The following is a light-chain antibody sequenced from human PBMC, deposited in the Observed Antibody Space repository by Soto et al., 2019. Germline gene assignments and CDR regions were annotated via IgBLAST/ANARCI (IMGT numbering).Light chain of an antibody. Sequence: DIQMTQSPSTLSASVGDRVTITCRASQSITSWLAWYQQKPGKAPKLLIYTASSLESGVPSRFSGSGSGTEFTLTISRLQADDVANYYYQHYNSAWTFGQGTKVDIK. J-gene: IGKJ1*01. CDR1: QSITSW. CDR3: QHYNSAWT. CDR2: TAS. V-gene: IGKV1-5*03.